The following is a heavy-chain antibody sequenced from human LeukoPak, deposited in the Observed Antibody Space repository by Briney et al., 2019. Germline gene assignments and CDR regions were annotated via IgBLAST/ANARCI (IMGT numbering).Heavy chain of an antibody. CDR3: ARGTGYCSSTSCSTRFDP. CDR1: GYTFTSYD. Sequence: GASVKVSCKASGYTFTSYDINWVRQATGQGLEWMGWMNPNSGNTGYAQKFQGRVTITRNTSISTAYMELSSLRSEDTAVYYCARGTGYCSSTSCSTRFDPWGQGTLVTVSS. J-gene: IGHJ5*02. D-gene: IGHD2-2*01. V-gene: IGHV1-8*01. CDR2: MNPNSGNT.